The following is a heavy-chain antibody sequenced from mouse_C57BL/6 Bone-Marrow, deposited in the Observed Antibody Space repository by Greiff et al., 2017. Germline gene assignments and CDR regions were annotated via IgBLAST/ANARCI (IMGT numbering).Heavy chain of an antibody. CDR3: AREGYSYYFDY. CDR2: IYPGSGST. Sequence: QVQLQQPGAELVKPGASVKMSCKASGYTFTSYWITWVKQTPGQGLEWIGDIYPGSGSTNYNEKFKSKATLTVDTTSSTAYMQLSSMTSEDAAVYYCAREGYSYYFDYWGQGTTLTVSS. V-gene: IGHV1-55*01. CDR1: GYTFTSYW. D-gene: IGHD2-3*01. J-gene: IGHJ2*01.